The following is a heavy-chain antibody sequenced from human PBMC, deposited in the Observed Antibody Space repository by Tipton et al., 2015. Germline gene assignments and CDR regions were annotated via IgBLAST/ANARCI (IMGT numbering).Heavy chain of an antibody. J-gene: IGHJ6*02. CDR2: ISYTDNA. CDR3: ARDLEHGMDV. Sequence: TLSLTCTVSGGSVISGNYYWSWIRQPPGKGLEWLGYISYTDNAHYNPSLKSRVAISVDTSKNQFSLTLKSVTAADTAVYYCARDLEHGMDVWGQGTTVTVSS. V-gene: IGHV4-61*01. D-gene: IGHD5-24*01. CDR1: GGSVISGNYY.